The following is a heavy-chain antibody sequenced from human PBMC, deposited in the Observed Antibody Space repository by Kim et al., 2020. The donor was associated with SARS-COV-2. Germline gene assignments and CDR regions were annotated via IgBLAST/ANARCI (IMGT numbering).Heavy chain of an antibody. D-gene: IGHD3-10*01. V-gene: IGHV4-4*07. CDR2: GST. CDR3: ARDPGGMDV. Sequence: GSTNYNPCLKSRVTMSVDTFKNQFSLKLSSVTAADTAVYYCARDPGGMDVWGQGTTVTVSS. J-gene: IGHJ6*02.